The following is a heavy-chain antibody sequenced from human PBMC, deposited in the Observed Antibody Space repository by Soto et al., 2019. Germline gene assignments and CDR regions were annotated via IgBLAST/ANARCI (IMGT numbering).Heavy chain of an antibody. J-gene: IGHJ3*02. CDR1: GFTFSSYG. CDR3: AKGDYGDYGWSAFDI. Sequence: QVQLVESGGGVVQPGRSLRLSCAASGFTFSSYGMHWVRQAPGKGLEWVAVISYDGSNKYYADSVKGRFTISGDNSKNTLYLPMNGLRAEDTAVYYCAKGDYGDYGWSAFDIWGRGTMVTVSS. D-gene: IGHD4-17*01. V-gene: IGHV3-30*18. CDR2: ISYDGSNK.